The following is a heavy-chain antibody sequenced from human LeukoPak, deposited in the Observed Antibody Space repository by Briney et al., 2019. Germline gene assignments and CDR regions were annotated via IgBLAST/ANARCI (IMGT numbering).Heavy chain of an antibody. D-gene: IGHD3-16*02. J-gene: IGHJ4*02. CDR2: IYYSGST. CDR1: GGSLSSSSYY. V-gene: IGHV4-39*01. Sequence: PSETLSLTCTVSGGSLSSSSYYWGWIRQPPGRGLEWIGSIYYSGSTYYNPSLKSRVTISVDTSKNQFSLKLSSATAADTAVYYCARNFYDYICGSYRPYYFDYWGQGTLVTVSS. CDR3: ARNFYDYICGSYRPYYFDY.